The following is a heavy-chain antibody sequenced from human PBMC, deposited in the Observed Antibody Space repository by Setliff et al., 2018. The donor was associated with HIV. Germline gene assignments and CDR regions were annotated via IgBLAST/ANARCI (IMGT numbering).Heavy chain of an antibody. J-gene: IGHJ6*03. CDR2: IYYRGST. Sequence: SETLSLTCTVSGGSISSSSYYWGWIRQPPGKGLQWIGSIYYRGSTYYNTSLKSRVTISVDTSKNQFSLKLRSVTAADTALYYCARGRYRSRWYASDHYYIDVWGKGTTVTVSS. CDR1: GGSISSSSYY. CDR3: ARGRYRSRWYASDHYYIDV. D-gene: IGHD6-13*01. V-gene: IGHV4-39*01.